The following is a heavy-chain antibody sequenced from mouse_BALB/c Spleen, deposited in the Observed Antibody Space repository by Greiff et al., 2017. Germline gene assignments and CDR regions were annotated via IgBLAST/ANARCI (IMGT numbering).Heavy chain of an antibody. CDR3: ARSRYGSSDYAMDY. Sequence: EVQLVESGGGLVQPGGSRKLSCAASGFTFSSFGMHWVRQAPEKGLEWVAYISSGSSTIYYADTVKGRFTISRDNPKNTLFLQMTSLRSEDTAMYYCARSRYGSSDYAMDYWGQGTSVTVSS. CDR2: ISSGSSTI. V-gene: IGHV5-17*02. D-gene: IGHD1-1*01. CDR1: GFTFSSFG. J-gene: IGHJ4*01.